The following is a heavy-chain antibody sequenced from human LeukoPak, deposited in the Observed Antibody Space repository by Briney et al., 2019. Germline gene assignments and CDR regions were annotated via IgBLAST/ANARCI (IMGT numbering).Heavy chain of an antibody. CDR3: ARSRYFDWLLTNWFDP. CDR1: GGSISSYY. Sequence: SETLSLTCTVSGGSISSYYWSWIRQPPGKGLEWIGYIYYSGSTNYNPSLKSRVTISVDTSKNQFSLKLSSVTAADTAVYYCARSRYFDWLLTNWFDPWGQGTLVTVSS. CDR2: IYYSGST. D-gene: IGHD3-9*01. J-gene: IGHJ5*02. V-gene: IGHV4-59*08.